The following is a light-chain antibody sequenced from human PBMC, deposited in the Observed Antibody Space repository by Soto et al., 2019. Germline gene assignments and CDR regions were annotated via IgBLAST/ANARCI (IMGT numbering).Light chain of an antibody. CDR3: ATWDDSPDGPV. CDR1: SSNIGGNT. Sequence: QAVLTQPPSASGAPGQRVTISCSGSSSNIGGNTVNWYQQFPGTAPKLLIYSNNQRPSGVPDRFSGSKSGTSASLAISGLQSEDEADYYCATWDDSPDGPVFGGGPSSPS. CDR2: SNN. V-gene: IGLV1-44*01. J-gene: IGLJ2*01.